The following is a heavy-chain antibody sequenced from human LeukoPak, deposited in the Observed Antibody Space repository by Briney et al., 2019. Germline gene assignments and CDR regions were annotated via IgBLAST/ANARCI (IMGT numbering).Heavy chain of an antibody. CDR2: ISSSSSYI. V-gene: IGHV3-21*01. Sequence: GGSLRLSCAASGFTFSSYSMNWVRQAPGKGLEWVSSISSSSSYIYYADSVKGRFTISRDNAKNSLYLQMNSLRAEDTAVYYCARHYGILTGYYSTRYYFDYWGQGTLVTVSS. D-gene: IGHD3-9*01. J-gene: IGHJ4*02. CDR1: GFTFSSYS. CDR3: ARHYGILTGYYSTRYYFDY.